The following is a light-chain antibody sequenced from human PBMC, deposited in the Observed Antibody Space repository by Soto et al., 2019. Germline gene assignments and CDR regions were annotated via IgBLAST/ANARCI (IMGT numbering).Light chain of an antibody. CDR1: QSVSSK. V-gene: IGKV3-15*01. J-gene: IGKJ5*01. Sequence: IVTPQSPASLSVSPGECATLSCRASQSVSSKLAWYQQKPGQAPRILIYGASTRAPGIPARFSGSGSGTEFTLTISSLQPDDFATYYCQQYNGLITFGQGTRLEIK. CDR3: QQYNGLIT. CDR2: GAS.